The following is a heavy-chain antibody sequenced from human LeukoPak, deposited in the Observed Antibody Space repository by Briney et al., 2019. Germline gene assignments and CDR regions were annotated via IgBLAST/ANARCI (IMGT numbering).Heavy chain of an antibody. D-gene: IGHD3-10*01. CDR3: ARDCWDYGSGTYCGIDY. V-gene: IGHV3-21*01. CDR1: GFTFSSYS. Sequence: PGGSLRLSCAASGFTFSSYSMNWVRQAPGKGLEWVSSISSGSSYIYYADSVKGRFTISRDNAKNSLYLQMNSLRAEDTAMYYCARDCWDYGSGTYCGIDYWGQGTLVTVSS. J-gene: IGHJ4*02. CDR2: ISSGSSYI.